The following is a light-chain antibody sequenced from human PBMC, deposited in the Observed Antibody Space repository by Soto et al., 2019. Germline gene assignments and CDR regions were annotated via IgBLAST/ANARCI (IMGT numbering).Light chain of an antibody. CDR1: QSISSW. CDR3: QQYSYPWT. CDR2: KAS. J-gene: IGKJ1*01. Sequence: DIQMTQSPSTLSASVGDRVTITCRASQSISSWLAWYQQKPGKAPKLLIYKASSLKSGVPSRFSGSGSGTEFTLTISSLQPDDFATYYCQQYSYPWTFGQGTKVEIK. V-gene: IGKV1-5*03.